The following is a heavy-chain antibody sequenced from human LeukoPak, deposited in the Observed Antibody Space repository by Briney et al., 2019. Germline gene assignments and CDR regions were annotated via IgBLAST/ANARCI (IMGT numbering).Heavy chain of an antibody. D-gene: IGHD1-26*01. CDR3: ARDIVGANSSPLS. CDR1: GYTFTSYA. Sequence: GASVKVSCKASGYTFTSYAMHWVRQAPGQRLEWMGGIIPIFGTANYAQKFQGRVTITADESTSTAYMELSSLRSEDTAVYYCARDIVGANSSPLSWGQGTLVTVSS. V-gene: IGHV1-69*13. J-gene: IGHJ5*02. CDR2: IIPIFGTA.